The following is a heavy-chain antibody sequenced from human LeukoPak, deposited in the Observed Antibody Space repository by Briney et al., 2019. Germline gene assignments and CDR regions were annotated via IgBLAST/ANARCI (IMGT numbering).Heavy chain of an antibody. J-gene: IGHJ6*02. CDR2: IYPGDSDT. CDR3: ARHGGDYDYYYGMDV. D-gene: IGHD2-21*02. Sequence: GESLKFSCKGSGYSFTSYWIGWVRQMPGKGLEWMGIIYPGDSDTRYSPSFQGQVTISADKSISTAYLQWSSLKASDTAMYYCARHGGDYDYYYGMDVWGQGTTVTVSS. CDR1: GYSFTSYW. V-gene: IGHV5-51*01.